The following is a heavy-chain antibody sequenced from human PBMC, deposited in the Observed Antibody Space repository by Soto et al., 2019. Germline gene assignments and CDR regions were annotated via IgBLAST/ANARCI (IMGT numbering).Heavy chain of an antibody. CDR2: ISYDGSNK. CDR3: AKGPPLLMVYPVLDS. V-gene: IGHV3-30*18. D-gene: IGHD2-8*01. J-gene: IGHJ4*02. Sequence: VGSLRLSCAASEFTFSKHGMHWVRQAPGKGLEWVAVISYDGSNKYYGDSVKDRFTISRDNSKNTLYLHMNSLRPEDTAVYFCAKGPPLLMVYPVLDSWGQGTLVTVSS. CDR1: EFTFSKHG.